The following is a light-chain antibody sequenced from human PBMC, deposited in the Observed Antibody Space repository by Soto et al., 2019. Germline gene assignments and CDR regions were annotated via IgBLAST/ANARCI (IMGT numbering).Light chain of an antibody. V-gene: IGLV2-8*01. Sequence: QSVLAQPPSASGSPGQSVTISCTGTRNDIGAYEFVSWYQHHPGKAPKLIIYEVVQRPSGVPDRCSGSKSGNTASLTVSGLQAADEADYYCKSYAGSNTYVFGTGTKVTVL. CDR1: RNDIGAYEF. J-gene: IGLJ1*01. CDR3: KSYAGSNTYV. CDR2: EVV.